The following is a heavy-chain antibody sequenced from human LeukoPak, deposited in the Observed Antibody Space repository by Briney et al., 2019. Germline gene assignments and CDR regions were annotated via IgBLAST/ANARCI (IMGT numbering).Heavy chain of an antibody. J-gene: IGHJ4*02. CDR1: GGSISSGDYY. CDR2: IYYSGST. Sequence: PSETLSLTCTVSGGSISSGDYYWSWIRQPPGKGLEWIGYIYYSGSTYYNPSLKSRVTISVDRSKNKFSLKLSSVTAADTAVYYCATSVVPAAIFEFWGQGTLVTVSS. D-gene: IGHD2-2*02. CDR3: ATSVVPAAIFEF. V-gene: IGHV4-30-4*01.